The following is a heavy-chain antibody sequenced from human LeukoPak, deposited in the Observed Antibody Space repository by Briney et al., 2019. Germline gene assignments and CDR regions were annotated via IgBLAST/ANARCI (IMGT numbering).Heavy chain of an antibody. CDR2: IKQDGSEK. D-gene: IGHD3-22*01. V-gene: IGHV3-7*01. Sequence: GGSLRLSCAASGFTFSSYWMSWVRQAPGKGLEWVANIKQDGSEKYYVDSVKGRFTISRDNAKNSLYLQMNSLRAEDTAVYYCARAPYETYYYDSSGYLGYYFDYWGQGTLVTVSS. CDR1: GFTFSSYW. J-gene: IGHJ4*02. CDR3: ARAPYETYYYDSSGYLGYYFDY.